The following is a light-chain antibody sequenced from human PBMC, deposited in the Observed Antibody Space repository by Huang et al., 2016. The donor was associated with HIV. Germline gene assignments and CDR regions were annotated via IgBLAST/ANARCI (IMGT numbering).Light chain of an antibody. CDR3: QQGYSTPQ. Sequence: IQMTQSPSSLSASVGDRVTITCRASQGISSYINWYQQKPEKAPKLLIYATSSLESGVPSRFSGSGTGTDFTLTITSLQPEDIETDYCQQGYSTPQFGQGTKVEIK. CDR2: ATS. J-gene: IGKJ1*01. CDR1: QGISSY. V-gene: IGKV1-39*01.